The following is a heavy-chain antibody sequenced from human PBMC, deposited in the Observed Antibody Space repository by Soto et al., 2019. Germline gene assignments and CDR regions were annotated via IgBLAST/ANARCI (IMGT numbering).Heavy chain of an antibody. D-gene: IGHD2-2*03. CDR1: GYSFSSYW. CDR2: NNPADFDT. Sequence: GESLKISCKGSGYSFSSYWIGWVRQMPGKGLEWMGINNPADFDTRYSPSFQGQVTISADKSISTAYLQWSSLKASDTAMYFCARHRGYCITTTCYDAFDIWGQGTMVTV. CDR3: ARHRGYCITTTCYDAFDI. J-gene: IGHJ3*02. V-gene: IGHV5-51*01.